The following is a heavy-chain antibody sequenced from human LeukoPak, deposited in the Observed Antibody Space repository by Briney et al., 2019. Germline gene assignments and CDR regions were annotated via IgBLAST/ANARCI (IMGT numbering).Heavy chain of an antibody. V-gene: IGHV3-23*01. J-gene: IGHJ4*02. CDR1: GFTFRMYA. CDR2: IIYDGRHT. CDR3: AKDGLSYDGSTHVYYFQS. D-gene: IGHD3-22*01. Sequence: GCLRLSCTASGFTFRMYAMSWVRQAPGKGLESVASIIYDGRHTYYAASVKGRFSISRDNSQNTLYLQMNSLRAEDTALYYCAKDGLSYDGSTHVYYFQSLGQGTLVTVSS.